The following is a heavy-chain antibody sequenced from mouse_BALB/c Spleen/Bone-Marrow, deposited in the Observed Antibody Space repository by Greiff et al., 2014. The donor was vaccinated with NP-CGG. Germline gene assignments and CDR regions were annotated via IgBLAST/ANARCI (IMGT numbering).Heavy chain of an antibody. CDR2: INPYNGGT. J-gene: IGHJ3*01. V-gene: IGHV1-18*01. Sequence: VQLQQPGPELVKPGASMKISCKASGYSFTGYTMNWVKQSHGKNLEGIGLINPYNGGTSYNQKFKGKATLTVDRSSSTAYMELLSLTSEDSAVYYCARDYGNPSPFAYWGQGTLVTVSA. CDR1: GYSFTGYT. CDR3: ARDYGNPSPFAY. D-gene: IGHD2-1*01.